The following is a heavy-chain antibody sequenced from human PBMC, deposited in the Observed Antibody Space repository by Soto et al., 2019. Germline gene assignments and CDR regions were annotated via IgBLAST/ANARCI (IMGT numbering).Heavy chain of an antibody. D-gene: IGHD3-9*01. J-gene: IGHJ6*02. Sequence: ASVKVSCKASGYTFTDYYIHWVRQAPGQGLEWVGWINPDSGGTNLAQRFQGRVTMTSDTSINTAYMELSSLRSEDTAVYYCASGLRYSWDVWGQGTTVTVSS. V-gene: IGHV1-2*02. CDR3: ASGLRYSWDV. CDR2: INPDSGGT. CDR1: GYTFTDYY.